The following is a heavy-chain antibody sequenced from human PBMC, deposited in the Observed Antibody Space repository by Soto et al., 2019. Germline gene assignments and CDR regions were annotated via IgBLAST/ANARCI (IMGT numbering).Heavy chain of an antibody. CDR1: GFSLSTTGVG. Sequence: QITLKESGPPLVEPTQTLTLTCAFSGFSLSTTGVGVGWVRQPPAKALECLASIYWDDDRRYSTSLRSRLTITKHTSNSIVVLMMTDMNPEDTGTYYCAHTLYSSAYDKGWFAPWGQGNLVTVSS. CDR3: AHTLYSSAYDKGWFAP. J-gene: IGHJ5*02. D-gene: IGHD3-22*01. V-gene: IGHV2-5*02. CDR2: IYWDDDR.